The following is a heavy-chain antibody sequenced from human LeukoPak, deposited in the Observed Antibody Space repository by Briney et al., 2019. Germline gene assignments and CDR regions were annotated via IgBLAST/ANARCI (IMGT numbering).Heavy chain of an antibody. D-gene: IGHD3-22*01. CDR2: ISSNGGST. CDR3: ARWGSVWDYSDSSDYYFHY. CDR1: AFTFSSYA. V-gene: IGHV3-64*01. Sequence: PGGSLRLSCAASAFTFSSYAMHWVRQAPGKGLEYVSAISSNGGSTYYANSVKGRFTISRDNSKNTLYLQMGSLRAEDMAVYYCARWGSVWDYSDSSDYYFHYWAQGTLVTVSS. J-gene: IGHJ4*02.